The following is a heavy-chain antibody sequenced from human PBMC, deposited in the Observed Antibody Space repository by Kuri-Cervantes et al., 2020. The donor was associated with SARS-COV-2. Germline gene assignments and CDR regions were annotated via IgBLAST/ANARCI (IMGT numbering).Heavy chain of an antibody. CDR3: ASRNDDFWSGPPYYYYYMDV. J-gene: IGHJ6*03. V-gene: IGHV4-39*07. CDR1: GGSISSSSYY. CDR2: IYHSGST. Sequence: SETLSLTCTVSGGSISSSSYYWGWIRQPPGKGLEWIGSIYHSGSTYYNPSLKSRVTISVDRSKNQFSLKLSSVTAADTAVYYCASRNDDFWSGPPYYYYYMDVWGKGTTVTVSS. D-gene: IGHD3-3*01.